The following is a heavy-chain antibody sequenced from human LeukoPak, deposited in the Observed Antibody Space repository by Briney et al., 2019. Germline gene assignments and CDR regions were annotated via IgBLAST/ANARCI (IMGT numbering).Heavy chain of an antibody. CDR1: GFTFSSYE. D-gene: IGHD1-26*01. Sequence: GGSLRLSCAVSGFTFSSYEMNWVRQAPGKGLEWVSYISSSGSTIYYADSVKGRFTISRDNAKNSLYLQMNSLRAEDTAVYYCAREVGAIDYWGQGTLVTVSS. CDR3: AREVGAIDY. CDR2: ISSSGSTI. V-gene: IGHV3-48*03. J-gene: IGHJ4*02.